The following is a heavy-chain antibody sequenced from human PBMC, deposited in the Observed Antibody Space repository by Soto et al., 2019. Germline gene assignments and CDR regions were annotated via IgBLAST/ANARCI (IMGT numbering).Heavy chain of an antibody. Sequence: GGGPRLSFAAPWFTFRSLGIHRVPQGPGKGLEWVAVISYDGSNKYYADSVKGRFTISRDNSKNTLYLQMNSLRAEDTAVYYCASLVVVEGYYYGMDVWGQGTTVTVSS. CDR1: WFTFRSLG. V-gene: IGHV3-30*03. CDR3: ASLVVVEGYYYGMDV. J-gene: IGHJ6*02. CDR2: ISYDGSNK. D-gene: IGHD3-22*01.